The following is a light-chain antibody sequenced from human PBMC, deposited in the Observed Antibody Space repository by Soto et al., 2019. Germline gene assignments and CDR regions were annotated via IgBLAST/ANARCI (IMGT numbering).Light chain of an antibody. CDR2: DAS. V-gene: IGKV3-20*01. J-gene: IGKJ1*01. CDR3: QQYGDSPWT. CDR1: QSVGSTY. Sequence: EIVLTQSPGTLSLSPGERATLSCRASQSVGSTYLAWYQQKPGQAPRLLIYDASSRATGIPDRFSGSGSGTDFTLTISRLEPEDFVVSYCQQYGDSPWTFGQGTKVEIK.